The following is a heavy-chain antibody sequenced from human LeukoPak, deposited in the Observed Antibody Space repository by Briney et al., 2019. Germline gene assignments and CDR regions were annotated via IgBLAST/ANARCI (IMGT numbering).Heavy chain of an antibody. CDR2: IYTSGST. Sequence: SQTLSLTCTVSGGSISSGSYYWSWIRQPAGKGLEWIGRIYTSGSTNYNPSLKSRVTISVDTSKNQFSLKLSSVTAADTAVYYCASEVVVVAATPRDYFDYWGQGTLVTVSS. D-gene: IGHD2-15*01. CDR3: ASEVVVVAATPRDYFDY. V-gene: IGHV4-61*02. J-gene: IGHJ4*02. CDR1: GGSISSGSYY.